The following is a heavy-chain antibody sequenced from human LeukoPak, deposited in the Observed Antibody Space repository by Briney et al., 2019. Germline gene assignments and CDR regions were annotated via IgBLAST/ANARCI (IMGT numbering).Heavy chain of an antibody. D-gene: IGHD4-17*01. V-gene: IGHV3-21*04. CDR1: GFTFSTYS. CDR2: ISSASSYI. Sequence: GGSLRLSCAASGFTFSTYSVTWVRQAPGRGLEWVSSISSASSYIYYADSVKGRFTISRDNSKNTLYLQMNSLRAEDTAVYYCAKVHPGDHGPYFDYWGQGTLVAVSS. CDR3: AKVHPGDHGPYFDY. J-gene: IGHJ4*02.